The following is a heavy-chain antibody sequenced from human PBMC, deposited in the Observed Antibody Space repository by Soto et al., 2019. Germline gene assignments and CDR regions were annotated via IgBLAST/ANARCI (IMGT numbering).Heavy chain of an antibody. V-gene: IGHV3-53*01. CDR2: IYDNGTT. D-gene: IGHD3-10*01. CDR1: GLTVSNAY. J-gene: IGHJ6*02. Sequence: LRLSCAASGLTVSNAYMAWVRQAPGMGLEWVSVIYDNGTTYYADSVKGRFTISRDTSTNTXSLQMDSLRAEDTAAYYCVRPLPSGRNYGLDVWGQGTTVTVSS. CDR3: VRPLPSGRNYGLDV.